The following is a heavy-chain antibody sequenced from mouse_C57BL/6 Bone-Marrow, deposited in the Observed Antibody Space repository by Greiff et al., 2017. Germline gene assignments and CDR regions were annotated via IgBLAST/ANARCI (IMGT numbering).Heavy chain of an antibody. Sequence: EVKLVESGGGLVKPGGSLKLSCAASGFTFSSYTMSWVRQTPEKRLEWVATISGGGGNTYYPDSVKGRFTISRDNAKNTLYLQMSSLRSEDTALYYCARRGFPYYARDYWGRGTSVTVSS. CDR2: ISGGGGNT. V-gene: IGHV5-9*01. CDR3: ARRGFPYYARDY. CDR1: GFTFSSYT. J-gene: IGHJ4*01.